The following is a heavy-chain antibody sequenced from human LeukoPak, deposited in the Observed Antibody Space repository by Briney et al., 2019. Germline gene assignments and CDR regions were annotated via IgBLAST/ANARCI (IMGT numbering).Heavy chain of an antibody. D-gene: IGHD1-1*01. CDR1: GFTVTSNF. Sequence: GGSLRLSCAVSGFTVTSNFMSWVRQAPGKGLEWVSVIYDRGDTYYADSVKGRFTVSRDTSKNTLYLQLNNLGAEDTAVYYCAGRRANTCNFCFVYWGQGTLVTVSS. V-gene: IGHV3-66*02. J-gene: IGHJ4*02. CDR2: IYDRGDT. CDR3: AGRRANTCNFCFVY.